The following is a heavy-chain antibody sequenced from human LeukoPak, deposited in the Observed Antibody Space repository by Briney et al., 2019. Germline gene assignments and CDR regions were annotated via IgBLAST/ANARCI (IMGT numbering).Heavy chain of an antibody. V-gene: IGHV3-11*01. J-gene: IGHJ3*02. CDR1: GFNFRDYY. CDR3: GREFGLTGPKRSFDI. D-gene: IGHD1-7*01. Sequence: SGGSLRLSCAASGFNFRDYYMGWIPQAPAKGVEWLSYISGSGTPMYYADSVKGRFTISRDNAKNSLDLQMNSLRAEDTAVYYCGREFGLTGPKRSFDIWGQGTMVTVSS. CDR2: ISGSGTPM.